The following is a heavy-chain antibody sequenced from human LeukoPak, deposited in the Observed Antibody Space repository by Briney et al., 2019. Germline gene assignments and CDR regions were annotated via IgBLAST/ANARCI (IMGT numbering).Heavy chain of an antibody. CDR2: IYHSGST. J-gene: IGHJ4*02. V-gene: IGHV4-38-2*02. CDR3: ARINDHSNYEDY. Sequence: SETLSLTCTVSGYSISSGYYWGWIRQPPGKGLEWIGSIYHSGSTYYNPSLKSRVTISVDTSKNQFSLKLSSVTAADTAVYYCARINDHSNYEDYWGQGTLVTVSS. CDR1: GYSISSGYY. D-gene: IGHD4-11*01.